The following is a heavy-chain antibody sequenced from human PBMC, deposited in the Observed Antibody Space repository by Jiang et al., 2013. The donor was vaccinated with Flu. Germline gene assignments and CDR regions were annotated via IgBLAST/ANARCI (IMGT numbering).Heavy chain of an antibody. CDR1: GGSIRSTSFH. CDR3: ARRETYYSFDY. CDR2: IYYNGNT. V-gene: IGHV4-39*01. D-gene: IGHD3-10*01. J-gene: IGHJ4*02. Sequence: PGLVMPSETLSLTCTVSGGSIRSTSFHWGWIRQPPGKGLEWIGTIYYNGNTYFNPSLKKRVTISVDTSKNQFSLRLRSVTAADTAMYYCARRETYYSFDYWGQGTLVTVSS.